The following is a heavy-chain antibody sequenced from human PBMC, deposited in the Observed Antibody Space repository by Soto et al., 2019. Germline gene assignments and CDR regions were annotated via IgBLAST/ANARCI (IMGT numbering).Heavy chain of an antibody. CDR1: GGTFSSYA. V-gene: IGHV1-69*01. CDR3: ARDGGRHSGGIDY. Sequence: QVQLVQSGAEVKKTGSSVKVSCKASGGTFSSYAINWVRQAPGQGLEWMGEIIPIFGTGKYAQNFQGRVTITAHQSTRTASMELSSLRSEDTAVYYCARDGGRHSGGIDYWGQGTLVTVSS. D-gene: IGHD1-26*01. J-gene: IGHJ4*02. CDR2: IIPIFGTG.